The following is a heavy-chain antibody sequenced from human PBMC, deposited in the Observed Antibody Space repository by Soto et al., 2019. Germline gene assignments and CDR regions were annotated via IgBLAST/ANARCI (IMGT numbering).Heavy chain of an antibody. V-gene: IGHV3-23*01. CDR2: ISGGGGST. CDR3: ARSPGTAVSRARWYFDL. CDR1: GFTFSSYA. Sequence: EVQLLESGGGLVQPGGSLRLSCAASGFTFSSYAMSWVRQAPGKWLEWVSAISGGGGSTYYADSVKGRVTISRDNSKNTLHLQMNSPRAEDTAVYYCARSPGTAVSRARWYFDLWCRGTLVTVS. D-gene: IGHD4-17*01. J-gene: IGHJ2*01.